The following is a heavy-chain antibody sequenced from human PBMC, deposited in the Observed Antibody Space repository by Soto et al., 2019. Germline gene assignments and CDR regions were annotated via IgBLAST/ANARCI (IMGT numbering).Heavy chain of an antibody. CDR3: ARASLLWGYYYYYGMDV. J-gene: IGHJ6*02. Sequence: PSETLSLTCAVYGGSFSGYYWSWIRQPPGKGLEWIGEINHSGSTNYNPSLKSRVTISVDTSKNQFSLKLSSVTAADTAVYYCARASLLWGYYYYYGMDVWGQGTTVTVSS. CDR2: INHSGST. V-gene: IGHV4-34*01. CDR1: GGSFSGYY. D-gene: IGHD1-26*01.